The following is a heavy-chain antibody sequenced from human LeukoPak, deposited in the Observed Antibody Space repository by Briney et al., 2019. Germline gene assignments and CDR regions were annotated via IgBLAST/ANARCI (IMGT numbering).Heavy chain of an antibody. J-gene: IGHJ4*02. D-gene: IGHD3-10*01. CDR2: ISYDGSNN. CDR3: ARYMVRGVISPFDY. V-gene: IGHV3-30*03. CDR1: GFTFSSYG. Sequence: SGGSLRLSCAASGFTFSSYGMHWVRQAPGKGLEWVAVISYDGSNNYYADSVKGRFTISRDNSKNTLYLQMNSLRAEDTAVYYCARYMVRGVISPFDYWGQGTLVTVSS.